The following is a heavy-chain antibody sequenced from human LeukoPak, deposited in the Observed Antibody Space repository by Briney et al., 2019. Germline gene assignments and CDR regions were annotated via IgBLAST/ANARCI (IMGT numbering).Heavy chain of an antibody. CDR2: ISAYNDNT. Sequence: GASVKVSCKASGYTFSTYGISWVRQAPGQGPEWMGWISAYNDNTEYAQKFQGRVTMTTGTSTSTAYMELRSLRSDDTAVYYCARDPPHSSGPNSPCFEYWGQGTLVTVSS. V-gene: IGHV1-18*01. CDR3: ARDPPHSSGPNSPCFEY. CDR1: GYTFSTYG. J-gene: IGHJ4*02. D-gene: IGHD6-19*01.